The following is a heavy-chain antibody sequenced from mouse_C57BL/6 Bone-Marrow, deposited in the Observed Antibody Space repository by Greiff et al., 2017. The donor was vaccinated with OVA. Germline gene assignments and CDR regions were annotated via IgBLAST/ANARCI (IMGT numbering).Heavy chain of an antibody. Sequence: VQRVESGPGLVQPSQSLSITCTVSGFSLTSYGVHWVRQSPGKGLEWLGVIWSGGSTDYNAAFISRLSISKDNSKSQVFFKMNSLQADDTAIYYCARNPLLRYWYFDVWGTGTTVTVSS. CDR2: IWSGGST. D-gene: IGHD1-2*01. J-gene: IGHJ1*03. V-gene: IGHV2-2*01. CDR3: ARNPLLRYWYFDV. CDR1: GFSLTSYG.